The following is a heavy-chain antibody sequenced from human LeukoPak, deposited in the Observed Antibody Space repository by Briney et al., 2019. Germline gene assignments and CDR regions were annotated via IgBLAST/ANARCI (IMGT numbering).Heavy chain of an antibody. Sequence: GGSLRLSCAASGFTVSSNYMNWVRQAPGKGLEWVSSISSSSSYIYYADSVKGRFTISRDNAKNSLYLQMNSLRAEDTAVYYCARDTGRNNWNPDAFDIWGQGTMVTVSS. CDR3: ARDTGRNNWNPDAFDI. CDR1: GFTVSSNY. J-gene: IGHJ3*02. D-gene: IGHD1-20*01. V-gene: IGHV3-21*01. CDR2: ISSSSSYI.